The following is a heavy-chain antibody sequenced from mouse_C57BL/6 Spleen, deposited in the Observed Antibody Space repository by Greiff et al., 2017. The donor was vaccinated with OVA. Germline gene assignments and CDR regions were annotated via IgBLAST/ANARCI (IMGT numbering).Heavy chain of an antibody. V-gene: IGHV1-53*01. CDR3: ARWGYSNHWYFDV. CDR1: GYTFTSYW. CDR2: INPSNGGT. J-gene: IGHJ1*03. Sequence: VKLQQPGTELVKPGASVKLSCKASGYTFTSYWMHWVKQRPGQGLEWIGNINPSNGGTNYNEKFKSKATLTVDKSSSTAYMQLSSLTSEDSAVYYCARWGYSNHWYFDVWGTGTTVTVSS. D-gene: IGHD2-5*01.